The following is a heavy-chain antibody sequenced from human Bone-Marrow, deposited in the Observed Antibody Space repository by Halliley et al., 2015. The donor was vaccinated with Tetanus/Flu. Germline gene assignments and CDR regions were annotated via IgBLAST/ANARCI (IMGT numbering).Heavy chain of an antibody. CDR3: TTGEARCSGGSCYGVYDY. V-gene: IGHV3-15*01. Sequence: SLRLSCAASGFTFSNAWMSWVRQAPGKGLEWVGCIKSKTDGGTTNYAAPVKGRFSISRDDSKNTLYLQMNSLKTEDTAVYYCTTGEARCSGGSCYGVYDYWGQGTLVTVSS. J-gene: IGHJ4*02. CDR2: IKSKTDGGTT. CDR1: GFTFSNAW. D-gene: IGHD2-15*01.